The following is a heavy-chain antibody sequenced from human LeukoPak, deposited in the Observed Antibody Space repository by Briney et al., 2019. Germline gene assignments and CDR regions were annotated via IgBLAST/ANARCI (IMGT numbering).Heavy chain of an antibody. J-gene: IGHJ4*02. CDR3: ARGLLAAGTFDS. V-gene: IGHV3-66*01. CDR1: GFTASSIY. Sequence: GGSLRLSCTASGFTASSIYMSWVRQAPGKGLEWVSVIYNDGSPYYADSVRDRFTISRDNSKNTVDLQLNRLRAEDTAVYFCARGLLAAGTFDSWGQGTLVTVSS. D-gene: IGHD6-13*01. CDR2: IYNDGSP.